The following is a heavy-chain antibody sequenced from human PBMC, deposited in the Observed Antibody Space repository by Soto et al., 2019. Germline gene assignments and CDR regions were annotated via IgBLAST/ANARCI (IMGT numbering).Heavy chain of an antibody. D-gene: IGHD5-18*01. CDR1: GFSFSSYA. V-gene: IGHV3-23*01. CDR2: ISGSGGST. J-gene: IGHJ5*02. CDR3: AKGRTAMVYQGHH. Sequence: GVSRRLSCAASGFSFSSYAMSWVRQAPGKGLEWVSAISGSGGSTYYADSVKGRFTISRDNSKNTLYLQMNSLRAEDTAVYYCAKGRTAMVYQGHHWGQGTLVTVSS.